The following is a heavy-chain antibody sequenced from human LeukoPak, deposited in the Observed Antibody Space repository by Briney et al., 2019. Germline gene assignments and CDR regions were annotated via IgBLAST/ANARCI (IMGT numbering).Heavy chain of an antibody. CDR2: ISYDASNK. Sequence: GGSLRLSCAASGFTFSSFGMHRVRQAPGKGLEWVAVISYDASNKYYADSVKGRFAISRDNSKNTLYLQMNSLRAEDTAVYYCAKSSSGGWYLLGDAFDIWGQGTMVTVFS. CDR3: AKSSSGGWYLLGDAFDI. J-gene: IGHJ3*02. V-gene: IGHV3-30*18. D-gene: IGHD6-19*01. CDR1: GFTFSSFG.